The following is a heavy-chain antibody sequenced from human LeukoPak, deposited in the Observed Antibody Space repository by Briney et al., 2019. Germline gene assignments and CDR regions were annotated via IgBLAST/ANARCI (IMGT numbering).Heavy chain of an antibody. V-gene: IGHV4-59*01. CDR1: GGSISSYY. D-gene: IGHD2-15*01. J-gene: IGHJ4*02. CDR3: ARCSGGSCYSHFDY. CDR2: IYYSGST. Sequence: SETLSLTCTVSGGSISSYYWSWIRQPPGKGLEWIGYIYYSGSTNYNPSLKSRVTISVDTSKNQFSLKLSSVTAADTAVYYCARCSGGSCYSHFDYWGQGTLVTVSS.